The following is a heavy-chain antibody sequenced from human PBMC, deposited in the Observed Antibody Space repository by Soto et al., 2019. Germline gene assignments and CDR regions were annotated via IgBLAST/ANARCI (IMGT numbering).Heavy chain of an antibody. CDR3: ARDPGYRSGVSG. Sequence: EVQVVESGVGLVQPGGSLRLSCSASGFTVSSDYMSWVRQAPGKGLEWVSVIYSGGTTYYADSVKGRFTISRDNSKNTLYLQMNSLRADDTAVYYFARDPGYRSGVSGWGQGTTVTVSS. J-gene: IGHJ6*02. CDR1: GFTVSSDY. V-gene: IGHV3-66*01. CDR2: IYSGGTT. D-gene: IGHD2-15*01.